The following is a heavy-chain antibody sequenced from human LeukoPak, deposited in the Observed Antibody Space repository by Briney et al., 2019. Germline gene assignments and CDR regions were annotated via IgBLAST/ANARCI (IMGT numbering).Heavy chain of an antibody. V-gene: IGHV3-48*04. CDR1: GFTFSSYS. CDR3: ARDFDGSGVCWFDP. CDR2: ISSSSSTI. Sequence: GGSLRLSCAASGFTFSSYSMNWVLQAPGKGLEWVSYISSSSSTIYYADSVKGRFTISRDNAKNSLYLQMNSLRAEDTAVYYCARDFDGSGVCWFDPWGQGTLVTVSS. J-gene: IGHJ5*02. D-gene: IGHD3-10*01.